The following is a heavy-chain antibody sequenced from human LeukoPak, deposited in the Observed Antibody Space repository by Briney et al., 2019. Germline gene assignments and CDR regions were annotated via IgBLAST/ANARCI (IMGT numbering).Heavy chain of an antibody. V-gene: IGHV4-34*01. CDR3: VSILELRGDYFDY. CDR1: GGSFSGYY. CDR2: INHSGST. Sequence: PSETLSLTCAVHGGSFSGYYWSWIRQPPGKGLEWIGEINHSGSTNYNPSLKSRVTISVDTSKNQFSLKLSSVTAADTAVYYCVSILELRGDYFDYWGQGTLVTVSS. J-gene: IGHJ4*02. D-gene: IGHD1-7*01.